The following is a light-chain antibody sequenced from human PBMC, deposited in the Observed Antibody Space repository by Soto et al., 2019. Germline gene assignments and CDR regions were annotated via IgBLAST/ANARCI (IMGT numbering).Light chain of an antibody. CDR1: RFFSSSY. CDR3: QQYDSSPPVFT. CDR2: AAS. Sequence: EIVLTQSPGTLSLSPGERATLSCRASRFFSSSYLAWYQKKPGQAPRLLIYAASSRATGIPDRFSGSGSGTDFTLTISRLEPEDFAVYYCQQYDSSPPVFTFGPGTKVDIK. J-gene: IGKJ3*01. V-gene: IGKV3-20*01.